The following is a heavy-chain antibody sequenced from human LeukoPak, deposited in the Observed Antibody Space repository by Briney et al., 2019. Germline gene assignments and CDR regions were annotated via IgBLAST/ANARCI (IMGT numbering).Heavy chain of an antibody. CDR2: IYYSGST. CDR1: GGSFSGYY. CDR3: ASDYGDSPGLMDV. J-gene: IGHJ6*02. D-gene: IGHD4-17*01. V-gene: IGHV4-34*01. Sequence: PSETLSLTCAVYGGSFSGYYWSWIRQPPGKGLEWIGSIYYSGSTYYNPSLKSRVTISADTSKNQFSLKLSSVTAADTAVYYCASDYGDSPGLMDVWGQGTTVTVSS.